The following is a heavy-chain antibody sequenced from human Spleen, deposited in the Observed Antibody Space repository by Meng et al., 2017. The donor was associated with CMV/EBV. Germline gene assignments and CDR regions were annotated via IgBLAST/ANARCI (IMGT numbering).Heavy chain of an antibody. CDR2: ISDSGGST. D-gene: IGHD3-16*01. V-gene: IGHV3-23*01. CDR1: GFTFTSYA. J-gene: IGHJ5*02. CDR3: AKSPVWGYNWFDP. Sequence: GESLKISCAASGFTFTSYAMSWVRQAPGKGLEWVSGISDSGGSTYYTPSVRGRFAISRDNANNTLFLQMNSLRAEDTAVYYCAKSPVWGYNWFDPWGQGTLVTVSS.